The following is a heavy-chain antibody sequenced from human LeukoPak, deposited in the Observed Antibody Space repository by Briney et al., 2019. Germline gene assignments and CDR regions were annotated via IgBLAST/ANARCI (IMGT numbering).Heavy chain of an antibody. CDR2: ISGSGGST. D-gene: IGHD5-18*01. CDR1: GFTFSSYP. CDR3: AKVGYSYGFNYFDY. J-gene: IGHJ4*02. Sequence: GGSLRLSCAASGFTFSSYPMSWVRQAPGKGLEWVSDISGSGGSTYYAHSVKGRFTISRDNSKNTLYLQMNSLRAEDTAVYYCAKVGYSYGFNYFDYWGQGTPVTVSS. V-gene: IGHV3-23*01.